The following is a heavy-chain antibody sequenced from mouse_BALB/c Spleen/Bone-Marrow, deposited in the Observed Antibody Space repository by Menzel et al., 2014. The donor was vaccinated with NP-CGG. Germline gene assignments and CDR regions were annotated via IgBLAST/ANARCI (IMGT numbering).Heavy chain of an antibody. V-gene: IGHV1-15*01. D-gene: IGHD2-4*01. Sequence: VQGVESGAELVRPGASVKLSCKALGYTFTDYEMHWVKQTPEHGLEWIGAIHPGSGGTAYNQKFKGKATLTADKSSSAACKERSSLTSEDSAVYYCTRKGLRHYSMDYWGQGTSVTVSS. CDR1: GYTFTDYE. CDR3: TRKGLRHYSMDY. CDR2: IHPGSGGT. J-gene: IGHJ4*01.